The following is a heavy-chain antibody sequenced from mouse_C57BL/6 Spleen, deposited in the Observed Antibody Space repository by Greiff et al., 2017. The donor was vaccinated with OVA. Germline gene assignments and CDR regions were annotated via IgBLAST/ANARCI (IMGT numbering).Heavy chain of an antibody. J-gene: IGHJ2*01. Sequence: VKLKQPGAELVKPGASVKLSCKASGYTFTSYWMHWVKQRPGQGLEWIGMIHPNSGSTNYNEKFKSKATLTVDKSSSTAYMQLSSLTSEDSAVYYCARSSSGFDYWGQGTTLTVSS. V-gene: IGHV1-64*01. CDR1: GYTFTSYW. D-gene: IGHD3-2*02. CDR3: ARSSSGFDY. CDR2: IHPNSGST.